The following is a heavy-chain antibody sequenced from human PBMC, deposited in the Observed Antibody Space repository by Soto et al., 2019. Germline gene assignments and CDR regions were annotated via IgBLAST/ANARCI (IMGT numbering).Heavy chain of an antibody. CDR3: ARSYVGVYYASSGYGGTCYYDGMDG. J-gene: IGHJ6*02. CDR2: IYPGDSDT. V-gene: IGHV5-51*01. CDR1: GYSFTSYW. Sequence: PGESLKISCKGSGYSFTSYWIGWVRQMPGKGLEWMGIIYPGDSDTRYSPSFQGQVTISADKSISTAYLQWSSLKASDTAMYYCARSYVGVYYASSGYGGTCYYDGMDGWGQGTMVTVS. D-gene: IGHD3-22*01.